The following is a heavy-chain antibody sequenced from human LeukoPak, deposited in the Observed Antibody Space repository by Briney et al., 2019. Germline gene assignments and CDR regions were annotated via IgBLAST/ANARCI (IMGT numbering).Heavy chain of an antibody. CDR3: AKDSTMWPHYFDH. CDR1: GFTFSSYA. J-gene: IGHJ4*02. D-gene: IGHD2-21*01. Sequence: PGGSLRLSCAASGFTFSSYAMAWVRQAPGKGLEWVSSIFDGGDTKDYADSVKGRFTTSRDNSKNEQYLQMNSLTAEDTAVYFCAKDSTMWPHYFDHWGQGILVIVSS. CDR2: IFDGGDTK. V-gene: IGHV3-23*01.